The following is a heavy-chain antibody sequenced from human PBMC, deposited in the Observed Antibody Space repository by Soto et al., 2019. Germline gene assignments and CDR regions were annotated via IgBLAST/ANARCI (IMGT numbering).Heavy chain of an antibody. V-gene: IGHV3-49*04. CDR3: SRYYYSSGYNWFDP. Sequence: GGSLRLSCTASGFIFGDYALSWVRQAPGKGLEWVGFIKRKAHGGTTEYAASVKGRFIISRDDSQSLAYLQTNSLKTEDTAVYYCSRYYYSSGYNWFDPWGQGTLVTVSS. J-gene: IGHJ5*02. CDR2: IKRKAHGGTT. CDR1: GFIFGDYA. D-gene: IGHD3-10*01.